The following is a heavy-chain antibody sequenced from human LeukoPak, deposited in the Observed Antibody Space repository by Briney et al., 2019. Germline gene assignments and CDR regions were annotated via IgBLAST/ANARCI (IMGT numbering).Heavy chain of an antibody. CDR1: GFTFSTYA. CDR2: ISYDGSNE. CDR3: ARARVRGVSFFAY. D-gene: IGHD2-21*01. J-gene: IGHJ4*02. Sequence: GGSLRLSCEASGFTFSTYAMHWVRQAPGKGLEWVSEISYDGSNEYYADSAKGRFTISRGKSKNTLYLQMNSLTAEDSAVYYCARARVRGVSFFAYWGQGTLVTVSS. V-gene: IGHV3-30*01.